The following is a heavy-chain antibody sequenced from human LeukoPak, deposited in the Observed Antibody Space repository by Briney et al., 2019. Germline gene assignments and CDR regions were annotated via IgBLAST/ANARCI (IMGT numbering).Heavy chain of an antibody. CDR3: ARVLREYSYSTYYYYMDI. D-gene: IGHD5-18*01. CDR1: GFTFSDYY. J-gene: IGHJ6*03. V-gene: IGHV3-11*01. CDR2: ISSSGSTI. Sequence: GGSLRLSCAASGFTFSDYYMSWIRQAPGKGLEWVSYISSSGSTIYYADSVKGRFTISRDNAKNSLYLQMNSLRAEDTAVYYCARVLREYSYSTYYYYMDIWGKGTTVTVSS.